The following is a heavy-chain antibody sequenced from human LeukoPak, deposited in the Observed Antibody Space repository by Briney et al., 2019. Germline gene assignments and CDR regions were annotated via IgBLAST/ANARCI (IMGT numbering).Heavy chain of an antibody. Sequence: GGTLRLSCAASGFTFHDYDMSWVRQSPGKGLEWVSGINWNGDRTGYADSVKGRFTISRDNAKKSLYLQMNSLRAEDTALYYCARRDYYGSGSPDFWGQGTLVTVSS. CDR1: GFTFHDYD. J-gene: IGHJ4*02. V-gene: IGHV3-20*04. CDR2: INWNGDRT. D-gene: IGHD3-10*01. CDR3: ARRDYYGSGSPDF.